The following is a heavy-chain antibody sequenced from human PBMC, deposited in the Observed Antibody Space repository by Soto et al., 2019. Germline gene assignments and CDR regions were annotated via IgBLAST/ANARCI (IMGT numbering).Heavy chain of an antibody. V-gene: IGHV1-46*01. D-gene: IGHD3-3*01. Sequence: ASVKVSCKASGYTFTSYYMHWVRQAPGQGLEWMGIINPSGGSTSYAQKFQGRVTMTRDTSTSTVYMELSSLRSEDTAVYYCARAPIFGVVMPSFDYWGQGTLVTSPQ. CDR2: INPSGGST. J-gene: IGHJ4*02. CDR1: GYTFTSYY. CDR3: ARAPIFGVVMPSFDY.